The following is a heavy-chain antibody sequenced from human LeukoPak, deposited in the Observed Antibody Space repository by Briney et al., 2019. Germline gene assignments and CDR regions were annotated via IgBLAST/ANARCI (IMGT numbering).Heavy chain of an antibody. V-gene: IGHV3-23*01. Sequence: GGSLRLSCAASGFTFSSYAMSWVRQAPGKGLEWVSAISGSGGSTYYADSVKGRFTISRDNAKNTLYLQMNSLRAEDTAVYYCARAPIAAAGTLAVYRYWGQGTLVTVSS. CDR2: ISGSGGST. D-gene: IGHD6-13*01. CDR3: ARAPIAAAGTLAVYRY. J-gene: IGHJ4*02. CDR1: GFTFSSYA.